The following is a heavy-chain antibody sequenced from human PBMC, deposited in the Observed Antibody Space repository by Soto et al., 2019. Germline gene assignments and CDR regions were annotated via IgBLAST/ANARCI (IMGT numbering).Heavy chain of an antibody. CDR1: GGSISSGDYY. Sequence: SETLSLTCTVSGGSISSGDYYWSWIRQPPGKGLEWIGYIYYSGSTYYNPSLKSRVTISVDTSKNQFSLKLSSVTAADTAVYYCARGGGYYDFWSGYCCSRSWFDPWGQGTLVTSPQ. V-gene: IGHV4-30-4*01. CDR3: ARGGGYYDFWSGYCCSRSWFDP. D-gene: IGHD3-3*01. CDR2: IYYSGST. J-gene: IGHJ5*02.